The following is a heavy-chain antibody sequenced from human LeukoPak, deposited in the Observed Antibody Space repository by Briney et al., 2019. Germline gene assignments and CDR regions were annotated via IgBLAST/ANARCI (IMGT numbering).Heavy chain of an antibody. CDR1: GYTFTSYG. Sequence: GASVKVSCKASGYTFTSYGISWVRQAPGQGLEWMGWISAYNGNTNYAQKLQGRVTMTTDTSTSTAYMELRSLRSDDTAVYYCARVGAQEYRSSQEYDYWSQGCLVTASS. J-gene: IGHJ4*02. CDR2: ISAYNGNT. CDR3: ARVGAQEYRSSQEYDY. D-gene: IGHD6-6*01. V-gene: IGHV1-18*01.